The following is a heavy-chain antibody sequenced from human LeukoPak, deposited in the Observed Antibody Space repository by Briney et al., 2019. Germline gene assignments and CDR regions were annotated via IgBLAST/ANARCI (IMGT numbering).Heavy chain of an antibody. V-gene: IGHV4-59*08. Sequence: EPVSLLCTVSGRSISSYYWSWIRQTPGKGLEWIGDIYYSGSTNYNPSLKSRVTISVDTSKTQFSLKLSSVTAADTPVYYCARHTDIAPLSSLKYWGEGPLAPVSS. CDR2: IYYSGST. J-gene: IGHJ4*01. CDR3: ARHTDIAPLSSLKY. CDR1: GRSISSYY. D-gene: IGHD6-13*01.